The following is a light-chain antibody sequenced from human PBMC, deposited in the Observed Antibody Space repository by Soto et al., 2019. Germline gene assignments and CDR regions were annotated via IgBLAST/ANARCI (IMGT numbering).Light chain of an antibody. J-gene: IGLJ1*01. CDR1: SSNIGAGYD. V-gene: IGLV1-40*01. Sequence: QSVLTQPPSVSGAPGQRVTISCTGSSSNIGAGYDVHWCQQFPGTAPKLLIYGNSNRPSGVPDRFSGSKSGTSASLAITGLQVEDEADYYCQSHDSSLSGYVFGTGTKLTVL. CDR3: QSHDSSLSGYV. CDR2: GNS.